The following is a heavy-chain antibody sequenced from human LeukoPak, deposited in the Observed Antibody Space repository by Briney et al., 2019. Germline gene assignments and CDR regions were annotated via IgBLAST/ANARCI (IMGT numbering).Heavy chain of an antibody. CDR3: ARALIDSSSPSFDY. Sequence: SETLSLTCTVSGGSISSGGYYWSSIRQHPGKGLEWIGYIYYSGSTYYNPSLKSRVTISVDTSKNQFSLKLSSVTAADTAVYYCARALIDSSSPSFDYWGQGTLVTVSS. CDR1: GGSISSGGYY. V-gene: IGHV4-31*03. D-gene: IGHD6-6*01. J-gene: IGHJ4*02. CDR2: IYYSGST.